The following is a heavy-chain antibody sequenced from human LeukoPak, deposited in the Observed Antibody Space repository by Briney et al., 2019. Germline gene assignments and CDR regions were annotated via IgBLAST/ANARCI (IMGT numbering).Heavy chain of an antibody. CDR1: GFTFSSYS. CDR2: ITGDASTV. V-gene: IGHV3-48*04. J-gene: IGHJ4*02. Sequence: GGSLRLSCAASGFTFSSYSMNWVRQAPGKGLEWVSHITGDASTVNYADSVKGRFTISRDNAKNSLYLQMNSLRAEDTAVYYCARPNFDYWGQGTLVTVSS. CDR3: ARPNFDY.